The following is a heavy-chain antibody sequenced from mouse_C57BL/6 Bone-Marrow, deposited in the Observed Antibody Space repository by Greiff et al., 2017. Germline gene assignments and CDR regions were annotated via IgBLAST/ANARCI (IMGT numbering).Heavy chain of an antibody. CDR1: GFTFSSYT. CDR3: ARQDATVVHFDY. Sequence: EVKLVESGGGLVKPGGSLKLSCAASGFTFSSYTMSWVRQTPEKRLEWVATISGGGGNTYYPDSVKGRFTISRDNAKNTLYLQMSSLRSEDTSLYYCARQDATVVHFDYWGQGTTLTVSS. D-gene: IGHD1-1*01. CDR2: ISGGGGNT. V-gene: IGHV5-9*01. J-gene: IGHJ2*01.